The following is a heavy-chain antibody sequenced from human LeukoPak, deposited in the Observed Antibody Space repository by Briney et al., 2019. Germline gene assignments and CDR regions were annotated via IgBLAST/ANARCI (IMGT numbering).Heavy chain of an antibody. CDR2: ISGSGGST. Sequence: GGSLRLSCAASGFTFSSYSMNWVRQAPGKGLEWVSAISGSGGSTYYADSVKGRFTISRDNSKNTLYLQMNSLRAEDTAVYYCAKERGSYLTYFDYWGQGTLVTVSS. V-gene: IGHV3-23*01. CDR3: AKERGSYLTYFDY. J-gene: IGHJ4*02. CDR1: GFTFSSYS. D-gene: IGHD1-26*01.